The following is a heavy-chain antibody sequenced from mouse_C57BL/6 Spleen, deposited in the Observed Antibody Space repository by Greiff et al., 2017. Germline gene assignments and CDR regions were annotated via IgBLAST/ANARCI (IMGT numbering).Heavy chain of an antibody. CDR2: ISGGGGNT. D-gene: IGHD2-4*01. CDR3: ARGDYEYAMDY. Sequence: EVKVEESGGGLVKPGGSLKLSCAASGFTFSSYTMSWVRQTPGKRLEWVATISGGGGNTYYPGSGKGRFTISRDNAKNTLYLHMRSLRSEDTALFYCARGDYEYAMDYWGQGTSVTVSS. CDR1: GFTFSSYT. J-gene: IGHJ4*01. V-gene: IGHV5-9*01.